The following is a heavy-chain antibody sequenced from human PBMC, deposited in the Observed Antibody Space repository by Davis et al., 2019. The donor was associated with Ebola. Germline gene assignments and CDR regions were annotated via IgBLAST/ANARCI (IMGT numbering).Heavy chain of an antibody. CDR2: INPNSGGT. CDR3: ARDGSTSDQKSEELDY. Sequence: AASVKVSCKASGYTFTGYYMHWVRQAPGQGLEWMGWINPNSGGTNYAQKFQGRVTMTRDTSITTAYMELSRLRSDDTAVYYCARDGSTSDQKSEELDYWGQGPLVTVSS. D-gene: IGHD2-2*01. V-gene: IGHV1-2*02. CDR1: GYTFTGYY. J-gene: IGHJ4*02.